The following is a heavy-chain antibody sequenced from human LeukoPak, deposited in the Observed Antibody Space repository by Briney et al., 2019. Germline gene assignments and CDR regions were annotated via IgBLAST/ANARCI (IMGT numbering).Heavy chain of an antibody. D-gene: IGHD6-6*01. CDR2: IYHSGST. CDR1: GGSISSSNW. Sequence: SETLSLTCAVSGGSISSSNWWSWVRQPPGKGLEWIGEIYHSGSTNYNPSLKSRVTISVDTSKNQFSLKLSSVTAADTAVYYCARGRPRAARPYYYGMDVWGQGTTVTVSS. V-gene: IGHV4-4*02. CDR3: ARGRPRAARPYYYGMDV. J-gene: IGHJ6*02.